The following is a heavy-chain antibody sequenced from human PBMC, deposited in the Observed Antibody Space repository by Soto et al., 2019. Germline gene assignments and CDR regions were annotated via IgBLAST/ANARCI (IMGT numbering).Heavy chain of an antibody. Sequence: ASVKVYFTASGYTFTHYGLSWVRQAPGQGLEWLGWISGYNGNTKYPQKVQGRVTMTTDTSTSTAHMELRSLTSDDTAVYYCARDRALLQTLSSVRPGDYDYCGMDGWGQGTTVTLSS. J-gene: IGHJ6*02. V-gene: IGHV1-18*01. D-gene: IGHD1-26*01. CDR1: GYTFTHYG. CDR2: ISGYNGNT. CDR3: ARDRALLQTLSSVRPGDYDYCGMDG.